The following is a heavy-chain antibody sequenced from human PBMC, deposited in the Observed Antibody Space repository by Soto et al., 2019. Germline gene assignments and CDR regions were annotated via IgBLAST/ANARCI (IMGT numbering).Heavy chain of an antibody. CDR3: ARAAYGGSLDY. J-gene: IGHJ4*02. CDR1: GYTFATYV. Sequence: ASVKVSCKASGYTFATYVMHWVRQAPGQSLEWMGWINAGKGNIFYSQKFQDRVIITRDTSASTAYMQLSSLGSGDTAMYYCARAAYGGSLDYWGQGTLVTVSS. CDR2: INAGKGNI. D-gene: IGHD4-17*01. V-gene: IGHV1-3*01.